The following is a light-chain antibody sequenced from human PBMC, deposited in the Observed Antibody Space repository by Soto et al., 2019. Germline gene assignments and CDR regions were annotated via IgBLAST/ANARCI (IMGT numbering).Light chain of an antibody. Sequence: DIQMTQSPSTLSASVGDMVTITCRASQSISSWLAWYQQKPGKAPKLLIYKASTLETGVPSRFSGSGSGTEFTLTISSLQPDDFATYYCQQYDSYPRTFGQGTKV. CDR3: QQYDSYPRT. CDR2: KAS. CDR1: QSISSW. V-gene: IGKV1-5*03. J-gene: IGKJ1*01.